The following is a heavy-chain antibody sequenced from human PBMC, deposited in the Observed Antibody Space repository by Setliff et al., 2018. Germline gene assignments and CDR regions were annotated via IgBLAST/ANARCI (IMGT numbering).Heavy chain of an antibody. CDR2: VDPEDGET. CDR3: ARGVSGTPVRFDY. D-gene: IGHD3-22*01. V-gene: IGHV1-69-2*01. Sequence: ASVKVSCKASGYTFTKYNIHWVQQAPGKGLEWMGRVDPEDGETRLAEKFRDRLTMTADTSTDTVSMELSSLRSDDTAVYYCARGVSGTPVRFDYWGQGTLVTVSS. CDR1: GYTFTKYN. J-gene: IGHJ4*02.